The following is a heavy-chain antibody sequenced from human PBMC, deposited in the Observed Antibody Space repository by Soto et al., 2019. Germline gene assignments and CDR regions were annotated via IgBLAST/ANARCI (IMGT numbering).Heavy chain of an antibody. CDR1: GYTLTELS. Sequence: ASVKVSCKVSGYTLTELSMHWVRQAPGKGLEWMGGFDPEDGETIYAQKFQGRVTMTEDTSTDTAYMELSSLRSEDTAVYYCATDFAITGSTCFDPWGHGTLVTVSS. CDR3: ATDFAITGSTCFDP. CDR2: FDPEDGET. D-gene: IGHD1-20*01. V-gene: IGHV1-24*01. J-gene: IGHJ5*02.